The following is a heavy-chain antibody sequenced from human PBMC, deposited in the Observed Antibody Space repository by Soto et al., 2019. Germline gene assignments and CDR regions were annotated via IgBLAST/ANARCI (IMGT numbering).Heavy chain of an antibody. V-gene: IGHV3-15*01. CDR2: IKSKTDGGTT. D-gene: IGHD3-22*01. Sequence: GGSLRLSCAASRFTFSNAWMSWVRQAPGKGLEWVGRIKSKTDGGTTDYAAPVKGRFTISRDDSKNTLYLQMNSLKTEDTAVYYCTTVEYYDSSGYYKTYYYGMDVWGQGTTVTVSS. CDR1: RFTFSNAW. J-gene: IGHJ6*02. CDR3: TTVEYYDSSGYYKTYYYGMDV.